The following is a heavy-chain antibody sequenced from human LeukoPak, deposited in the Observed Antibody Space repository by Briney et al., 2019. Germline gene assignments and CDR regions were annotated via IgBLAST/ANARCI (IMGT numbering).Heavy chain of an antibody. Sequence: GGSLRLSCAASGFTFSSYWMIWVRQAPGKGLEWVANIKQEGSEKYYVDSVKGRFTISKDNAKNSLYLQMNSLRAEDTALYYCAKDSHPGSGSYYKGNFDYWGQGTLVTVSS. J-gene: IGHJ4*02. CDR3: AKDSHPGSGSYYKGNFDY. CDR2: IKQEGSEK. D-gene: IGHD3-10*01. CDR1: GFTFSSYW. V-gene: IGHV3-7*03.